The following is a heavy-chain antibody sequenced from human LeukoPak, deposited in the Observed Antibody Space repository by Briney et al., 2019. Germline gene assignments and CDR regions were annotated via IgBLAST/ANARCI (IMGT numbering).Heavy chain of an antibody. CDR3: ARGLPGRDAFDV. CDR2: VFYSGNT. J-gene: IGHJ3*01. V-gene: IGHV4-59*13. CDR1: GGSISSFY. Sequence: PSETLSLTCTVSGGSISSFYWNWIRQPPGKGLEWVGYVFYSGNTNYNPSLGSRVTISEDTSKNQFSLNLNSLTAADTAVYYCARGLPGRDAFDVWGQGTVATVSS. D-gene: IGHD3-16*01.